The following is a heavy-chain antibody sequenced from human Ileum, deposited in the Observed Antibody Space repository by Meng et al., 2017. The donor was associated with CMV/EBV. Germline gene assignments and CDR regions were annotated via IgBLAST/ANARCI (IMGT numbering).Heavy chain of an antibody. CDR3: ARENNGPEEY. D-gene: IGHD1-14*01. CDR2: INTDGTYR. V-gene: IGHV3-74*01. J-gene: IGHJ4*01. Sequence: LACAASGCSFRCYWMHWVRQAPGKGLVWVSRINTDGTYRKYAGSVEGRCTISRDNAKNTLYLEMNSLRAEDTGVYYCARENNGPEEYWGQGTLVTVSS. CDR1: GCSFRCYW.